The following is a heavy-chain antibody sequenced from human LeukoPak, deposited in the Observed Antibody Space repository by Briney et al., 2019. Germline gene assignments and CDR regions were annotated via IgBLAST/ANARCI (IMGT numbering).Heavy chain of an antibody. D-gene: IGHD2-15*01. Sequence: ASVKVSCKASGYTFTGYYMHWVRQAPGQGLEWMGRINPNSGGTNNAQKFQGRVTMTRDTSISTAYMELSRLRSDDTAVYYCARSVQRYCSGGSCYSNFSPRDYWGQGTLVTVSS. CDR1: GYTFTGYY. CDR2: INPNSGGT. J-gene: IGHJ4*02. CDR3: ARSVQRYCSGGSCYSNFSPRDY. V-gene: IGHV1-2*06.